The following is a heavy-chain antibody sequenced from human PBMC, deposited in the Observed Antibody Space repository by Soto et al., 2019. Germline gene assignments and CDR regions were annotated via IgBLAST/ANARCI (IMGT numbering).Heavy chain of an antibody. CDR2: ISSSGSTI. V-gene: IGHV3-48*03. J-gene: IGHJ6*02. D-gene: IGHD5-12*01. CDR1: GFTFSSYE. Sequence: QPGGSLRLSCAASGFTFSSYEMNWVRQAPGKGLEWVSYISSSGSTIYYADSVKGRFTISRDNAKNSLYLQMNSLRAEDTAVYYCARELGLGSYYYYGMDVWGQGTTVTVSS. CDR3: ARELGLGSYYYYGMDV.